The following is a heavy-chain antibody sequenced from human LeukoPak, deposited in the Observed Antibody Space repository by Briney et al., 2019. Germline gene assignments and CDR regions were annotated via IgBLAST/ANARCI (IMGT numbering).Heavy chain of an antibody. Sequence: ASVKVSCKASGDTFNRFGIIWVRQAPGQGLEWMGWISGYNGNTNYAQKLQGRVTMTTDTSTSTAYMELRSLRSDDTAMYYCARDYGYGVTVMISDDYWGQGTLVTVSS. J-gene: IGHJ4*02. V-gene: IGHV1-18*01. D-gene: IGHD5-12*01. CDR1: GDTFNRFG. CDR2: ISGYNGNT. CDR3: ARDYGYGVTVMISDDY.